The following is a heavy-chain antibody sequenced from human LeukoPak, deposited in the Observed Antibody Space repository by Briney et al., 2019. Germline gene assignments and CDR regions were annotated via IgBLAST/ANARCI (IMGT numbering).Heavy chain of an antibody. CDR3: ARVSQWLVINY. V-gene: IGHV3-53*01. CDR1: VFIVSNNY. CDR2: IYSGDTT. J-gene: IGHJ4*02. Sequence: GGSLRLSCAASVFIVSNNYMKWVRQALWKGLEWVSFIYSGDTTYYADSVKGRFTISRDNSKNTLNLQMNSLRAEDTAVYYCARVSQWLVINYWGQGTLVTVSS. D-gene: IGHD6-19*01.